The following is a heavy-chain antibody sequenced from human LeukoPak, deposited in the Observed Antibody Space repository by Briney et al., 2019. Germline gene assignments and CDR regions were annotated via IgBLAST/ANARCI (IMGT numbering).Heavy chain of an antibody. CDR2: NYYSGST. CDR1: GGSISSSSCY. V-gene: IGHV4-39*01. J-gene: IGHJ4*02. CDR3: ARLGRDGTTVTTFDY. D-gene: IGHD4-17*01. Sequence: PSETLSLTCTVSGGSISSSSCYWGWIRQPPGKGLEWIGRNYYSGSTYYNPSLKSRVTISVDTSKTQFSLKLTSVTAADTAVYYCARLGRDGTTVTTFDYWGQGTLVTVSS.